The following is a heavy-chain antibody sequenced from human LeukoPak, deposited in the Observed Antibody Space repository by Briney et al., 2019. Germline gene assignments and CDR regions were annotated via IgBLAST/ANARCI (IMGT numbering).Heavy chain of an antibody. Sequence: GGSLRLSCAASGFTFGDHIMNWVRQLPGKRLEWVAYVSGSGSTVYYADSVKGRFTVSRDNGKSSLYLQMYSLRVEDTALYYCVRQFASWGQGTLVTVSS. CDR2: VSGSGSTV. J-gene: IGHJ4*02. CDR3: VRQFAS. CDR1: GFTFGDHI. V-gene: IGHV3-48*01.